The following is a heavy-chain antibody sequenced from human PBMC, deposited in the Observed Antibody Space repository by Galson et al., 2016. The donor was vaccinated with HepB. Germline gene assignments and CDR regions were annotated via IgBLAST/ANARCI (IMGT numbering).Heavy chain of an antibody. CDR3: ARDRGGSYPNWFDP. V-gene: IGHV4-39*07. CDR2: IPYSGST. J-gene: IGHJ5*02. Sequence: SETLSLTCTVSGAPISSISYYWGWLRQSPGKGLEWIGSIPYSGSTYYKPSLKSRVTISLDTSKRQFSLKVESMTAADTAVYYCARDRGGSYPNWFDPWGQGTLVTVSS. D-gene: IGHD1-26*01. CDR1: GAPISSISYY.